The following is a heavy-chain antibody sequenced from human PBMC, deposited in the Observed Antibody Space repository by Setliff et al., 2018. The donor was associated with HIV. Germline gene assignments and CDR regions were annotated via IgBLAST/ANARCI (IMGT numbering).Heavy chain of an antibody. J-gene: IGHJ4*02. CDR2: ISSSTGRAI. CDR1: GGTFSSYA. Sequence: SCKPSGGTFSSYAMSWVRQAPGRGLEWVAHISSSTGRAIYYADSVKGRFTISRDDPQNSLYLQVDGLKVEDSAVYYCARDLSRSADYGVFDYWGQGTLVTVSS. V-gene: IGHV3-48*03. D-gene: IGHD4-17*01. CDR3: ARDLSRSADYGVFDY.